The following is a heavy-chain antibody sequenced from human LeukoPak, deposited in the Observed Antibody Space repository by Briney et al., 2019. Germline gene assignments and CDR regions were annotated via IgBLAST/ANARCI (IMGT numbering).Heavy chain of an antibody. D-gene: IGHD6-13*01. Sequence: SETLSLTCTVSDDSIRGSIYFWSWLRQPPGKGLEWIGYVSYSGSTDYSPSLKRRLAISIDMSKNHFSLKLASVSAADTAIYYCARGSQTPHAGYWGPGILVTVSS. CDR2: VSYSGST. J-gene: IGHJ4*02. CDR1: DDSIRGSIYF. V-gene: IGHV4-61*03. CDR3: ARGSQTPHAGY.